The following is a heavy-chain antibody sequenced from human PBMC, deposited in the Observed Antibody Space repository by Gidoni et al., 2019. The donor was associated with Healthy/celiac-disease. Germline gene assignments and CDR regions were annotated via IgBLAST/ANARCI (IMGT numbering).Heavy chain of an antibody. CDR3: ARQNRHYYDSSGYYYFDY. CDR1: GYSFTIYW. Sequence: EVQLVQSGAEVKKPGESLKISCKGSGYSFTIYWIGWVRQMPGKGLEWMGIIYPGDSDTRYSPSFQGQVTISADKSISTAYLQWSSLKASDTAMYYCARQNRHYYDSSGYYYFDYWGQGTLVTVSS. J-gene: IGHJ4*02. V-gene: IGHV5-51*01. CDR2: IYPGDSDT. D-gene: IGHD3-22*01.